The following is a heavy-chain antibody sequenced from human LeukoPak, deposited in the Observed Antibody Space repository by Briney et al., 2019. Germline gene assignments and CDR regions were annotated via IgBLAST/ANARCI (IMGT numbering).Heavy chain of an antibody. J-gene: IGHJ4*02. V-gene: IGHV4-34*01. CDR3: ARLDNDYGDYVLDY. CDR2: INHSGST. CDR1: GGSFSGYY. D-gene: IGHD4-17*01. Sequence: SETLSLTCAVYGGSFSGYYWSWIRQPPGKGLEWIGEINHSGSTNYNPSLKSRVTISVDTSKNQFSLKLSSVTAADTAVYYCARLDNDYGDYVLDYWGQGTLVTVSS.